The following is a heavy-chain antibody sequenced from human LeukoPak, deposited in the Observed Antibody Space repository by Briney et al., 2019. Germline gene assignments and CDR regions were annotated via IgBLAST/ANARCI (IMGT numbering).Heavy chain of an antibody. V-gene: IGHV1-69*13. CDR3: AGTFEAAGRRHFDY. J-gene: IGHJ4*02. CDR1: GGTFSSYA. D-gene: IGHD6-13*01. Sequence: SVKVSCKASGGTFSSYAISWVRQAPGQGLEWMGGIIPIFGTANYAQKFQGRVTITADESTSTAYMELSSLRSEDTAVYYCAGTFEAAGRRHFDYWGQGTLVTVSS. CDR2: IIPIFGTA.